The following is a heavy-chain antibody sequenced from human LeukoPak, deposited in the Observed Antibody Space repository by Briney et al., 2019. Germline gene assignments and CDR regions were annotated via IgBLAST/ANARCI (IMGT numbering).Heavy chain of an antibody. Sequence: ASVKVSCKASGYTFTSYYMHWVRQAPGQGLEWMGIINPSGGSTSYAQKFQGRVTMTRDMSTSTVYMELSSLRSEDTAVYYCARDLGYCSGGSCRRSTNWYFDLWGRGTLVTVSS. CDR1: GYTFTSYY. CDR2: INPSGGST. V-gene: IGHV1-46*01. J-gene: IGHJ2*01. D-gene: IGHD2-15*01. CDR3: ARDLGYCSGGSCRRSTNWYFDL.